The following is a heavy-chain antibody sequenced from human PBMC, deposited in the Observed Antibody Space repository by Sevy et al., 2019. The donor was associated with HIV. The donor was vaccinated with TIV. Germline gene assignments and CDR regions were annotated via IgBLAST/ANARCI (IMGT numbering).Heavy chain of an antibody. J-gene: IGHJ3*02. Sequence: GGSLRLSCAASGFTFSRYDMHWVRQAPGKGLEWVAVIWNDRGNKHYADSVKGRFTISRDNSKNTLYLQMNSLRAEDTAVYYCASLPNNYYDSSGSSGDDAFDIWGQGTMVTVSS. D-gene: IGHD3-22*01. V-gene: IGHV3-33*01. CDR1: GFTFSRYD. CDR3: ASLPNNYYDSSGSSGDDAFDI. CDR2: IWNDRGNK.